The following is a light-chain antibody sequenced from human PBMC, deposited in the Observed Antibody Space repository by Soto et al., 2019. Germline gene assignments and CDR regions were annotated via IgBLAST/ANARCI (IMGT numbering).Light chain of an antibody. CDR1: QTISTW. V-gene: IGKV1-5*01. J-gene: IGKJ2*01. CDR3: QQYKSYSYS. CDR2: DAS. Sequence: DIQMTQSPSTLSATVGDRVTITCRASQTISTWLAWYQHKPGKAPNFLIFDASSLETGVPSRFSGSGSGTEFTLTIANLQPEDFATYYCQQYKSYSYSFGQGTKLEI.